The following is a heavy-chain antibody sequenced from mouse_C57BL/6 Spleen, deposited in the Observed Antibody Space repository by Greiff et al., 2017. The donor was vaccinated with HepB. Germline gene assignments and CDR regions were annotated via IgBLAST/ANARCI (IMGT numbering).Heavy chain of an antibody. Sequence: EVQLQQSGPELVKPGASVEMSCKASGYTFTDYNMHWVKQSHGKSLEWIGYINPNNGGTSYNQKFKGKATLTVNKSSSTAYMELRSLTSEDSAVYYCARPHYYSNYEDAMDYWGQGTSVTVSS. J-gene: IGHJ4*01. CDR1: GYTFTDYN. CDR3: ARPHYYSNYEDAMDY. CDR2: INPNNGGT. D-gene: IGHD2-5*01. V-gene: IGHV1-22*01.